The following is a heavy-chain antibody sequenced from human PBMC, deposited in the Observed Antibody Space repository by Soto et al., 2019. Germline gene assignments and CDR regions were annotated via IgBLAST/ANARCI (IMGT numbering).Heavy chain of an antibody. CDR1: GGTFSSYA. CDR2: IIPIFGTA. V-gene: IGHV1-69*13. CDR3: ARDFYNWNDADAFDI. J-gene: IGHJ3*02. D-gene: IGHD1-1*01. Sequence: GASVKVSCKASGGTFSSYAISWVRQAPGQGLEWMGGIIPIFGTANYAQKFQGRVTITADESTSTAYMELRSLRSDDTAVYYCARDFYNWNDADAFDIWGQGTMVTVSS.